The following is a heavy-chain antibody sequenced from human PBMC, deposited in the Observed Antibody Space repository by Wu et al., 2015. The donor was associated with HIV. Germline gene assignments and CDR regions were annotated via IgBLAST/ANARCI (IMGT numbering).Heavy chain of an antibody. Sequence: QVQLVQSGAEVKKPGSSVKVSCKASGGTFSSYAINWVRQAPGQGLEWMGGIIPFFDTANYAQKFQGRVTITTDESTSTAYMELTSLRSEDTAVYYCARDVYSGYEGTKFWFDPWGQGTLVTVSS. CDR1: GGTFSSYA. CDR3: ARDVYSGYEGTKFWFDP. V-gene: IGHV1-69*05. D-gene: IGHD5-12*01. CDR2: IIPFFDTA. J-gene: IGHJ5*02.